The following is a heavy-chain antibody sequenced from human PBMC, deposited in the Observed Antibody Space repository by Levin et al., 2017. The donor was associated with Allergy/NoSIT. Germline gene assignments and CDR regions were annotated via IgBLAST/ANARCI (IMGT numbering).Heavy chain of an antibody. CDR3: AREVPGGGGDCPDY. V-gene: IGHV3-30*04. D-gene: IGHD2-21*02. CDR2: ISYDGSNK. CDR1: GFTFSSYA. J-gene: IGHJ4*02. Sequence: LSLTCAASGFTFSSYAMHWVRQAPGKGLEWVAVISYDGSNKYYADSVKGRFTISRDNSKNTLYLQMNSLRAEDTAVYYCAREVPGGGGDCPDYWGQGTLVTVSS.